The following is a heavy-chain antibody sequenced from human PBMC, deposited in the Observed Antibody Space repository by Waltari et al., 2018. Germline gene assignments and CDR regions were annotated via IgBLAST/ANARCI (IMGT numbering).Heavy chain of an antibody. CDR1: GGSISSYY. CDR3: ARVYSNYVEVYYGIDV. Sequence: QVQLQESGPGLVKPSETLSLTCTVSGGSISSYYWSWIRQPPGKGLEWIGYIYYSGSTNDNPSLKSRVTMTRNTSISTAYMELSSLRSEDTAVYYCARVYSNYVEVYYGIDVWGQGTTVTVSS. V-gene: IGHV4-59*01. CDR2: IYYSGST. J-gene: IGHJ6*02. D-gene: IGHD4-4*01.